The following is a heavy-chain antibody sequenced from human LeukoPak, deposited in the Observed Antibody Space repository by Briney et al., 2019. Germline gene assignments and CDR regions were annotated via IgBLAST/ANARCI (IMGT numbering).Heavy chain of an antibody. CDR2: IKEDGSEK. J-gene: IGHJ5*02. Sequence: GGSLRLSCAASGLTFTSYWMTWVRQAPGTGLELVANIKEDGSEKYYVDSVKGRFSISRDNAKNSLYLQMNSLRAEDTAVYYCVYGGSYYVAWGQGTLVTVSS. CDR3: VYGGSYYVA. V-gene: IGHV3-7*01. CDR1: GLTFTSYW. D-gene: IGHD1-26*01.